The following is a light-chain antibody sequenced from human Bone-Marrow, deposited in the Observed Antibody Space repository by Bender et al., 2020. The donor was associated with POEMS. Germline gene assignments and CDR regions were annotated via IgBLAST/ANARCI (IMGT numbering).Light chain of an antibody. CDR3: CSHVGDNNLI. V-gene: IGLV2-23*01. J-gene: IGLJ2*01. CDR2: DGA. Sequence: QSALTQPASVSGSPGQSITISCTGTSSDIGNYNLVSWYQRISGTAPKLIIYDGAKRPSGVSNRFSGSRSGNTASLTISGLQAEDEADYFCCSHVGDNNLIFGGGTKLTVL. CDR1: SSDIGNYNL.